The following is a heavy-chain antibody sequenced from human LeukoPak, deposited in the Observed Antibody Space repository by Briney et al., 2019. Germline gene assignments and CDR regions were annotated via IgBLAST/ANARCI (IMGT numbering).Heavy chain of an antibody. CDR1: GGSISNGDHY. D-gene: IGHD4-17*01. CDR2: IYYSGST. J-gene: IGHJ5*02. V-gene: IGHV4-30-4*08. Sequence: SETLSLTCTVSGGSISNGDHYWSWIRQPPGKGLEWIGYIYYSGSTYYNPSLKSRVTISVDTSKNQFSLKLSSVTAADTAVYYCARGGVYGDYLNWFDPWGQGTLVTVSS. CDR3: ARGGVYGDYLNWFDP.